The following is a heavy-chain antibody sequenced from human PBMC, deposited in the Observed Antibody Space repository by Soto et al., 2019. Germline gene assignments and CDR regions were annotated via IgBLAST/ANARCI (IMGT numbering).Heavy chain of an antibody. D-gene: IGHD3-16*01. J-gene: IGHJ6*02. V-gene: IGHV3-21*01. CDR1: GFTFSSYS. CDR2: ISSSSSYI. CDR3: ARDWGYYYYYGMDV. Sequence: EVQLVESGGGLVKPGGSLRLSCAASGFTFSSYSMNWVRQAPGKGLEWVSSISSSSSYIYYADSVKGRFTISRDNAKNSLYLQMNSLRAEDTAVYYCARDWGYYYYYGMDVWGQGTTVTASS.